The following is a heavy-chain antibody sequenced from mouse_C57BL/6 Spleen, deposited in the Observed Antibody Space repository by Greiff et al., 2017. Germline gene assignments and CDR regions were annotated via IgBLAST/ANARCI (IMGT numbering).Heavy chain of an antibody. CDR2: IDPSDSET. V-gene: IGHV1-52*01. J-gene: IGHJ2*01. D-gene: IGHD1-1*01. Sequence: QVQLQQPGAELVSPGSSVKLSCKASGYTFTSYWMHWVKQRPIQGLEWIGNIDPSDSETHYNQKFKDKATLTVDKSSSTAYMQLSSLTSEDSAVYYCARGVIITTVVAPGGDFDYWGQGTTLTVSS. CDR1: GYTFTSYW. CDR3: ARGVIITTVVAPGGDFDY.